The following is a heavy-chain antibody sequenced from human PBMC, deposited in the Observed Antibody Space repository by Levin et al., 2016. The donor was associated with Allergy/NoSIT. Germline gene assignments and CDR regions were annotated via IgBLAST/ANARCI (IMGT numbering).Heavy chain of an antibody. CDR3: ARDYGSFGSYFYF. CDR2: ISHDGSNE. Sequence: GESLKISCAASGFTFISYAMHWVRQAPGKGLEWAAVISHDGSNEYYVDSVQGRFTISRDNSRNTLYLQMNSLRLEDTAVYFCARDYGSFGSYFYFWGRGALVTVSS. CDR1: GFTFISYA. J-gene: IGHJ4*02. D-gene: IGHD1-26*01. V-gene: IGHV3-30*04.